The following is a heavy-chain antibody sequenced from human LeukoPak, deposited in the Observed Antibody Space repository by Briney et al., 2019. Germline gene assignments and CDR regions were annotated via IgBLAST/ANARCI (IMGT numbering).Heavy chain of an antibody. CDR1: GGSISSYY. CDR3: ARHPESGSWFFDY. J-gene: IGHJ4*02. Sequence: SETLSLTCTVSGGSISSYYWSWIRQPPGKGLEWIGYIYYSGSTNYNPSLKSRVTISVDTSKNQFSLKLSSVTAADTAVYYCARHPESGSWFFDYWGQGTLVTVSS. D-gene: IGHD6-13*01. CDR2: IYYSGST. V-gene: IGHV4-59*08.